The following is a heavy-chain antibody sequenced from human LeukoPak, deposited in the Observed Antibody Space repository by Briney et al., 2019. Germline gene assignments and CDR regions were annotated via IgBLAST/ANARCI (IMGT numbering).Heavy chain of an antibody. CDR2: INPSGGST. D-gene: IGHD5-24*01. Sequence: ASVKVSCKASGYTFTSYDINWVRQAPGQGLEWMGIINPSGGSTSYAQKFQGRVTMTRDTSTSTVYMELSSLRSEDTAVYYCAREAVEMATITFDYWGQGTLVTVSS. J-gene: IGHJ4*02. CDR1: GYTFTSYD. V-gene: IGHV1-46*01. CDR3: AREAVEMATITFDY.